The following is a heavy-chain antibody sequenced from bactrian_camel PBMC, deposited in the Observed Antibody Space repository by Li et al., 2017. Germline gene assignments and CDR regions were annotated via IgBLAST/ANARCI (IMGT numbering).Heavy chain of an antibody. D-gene: IGHD1*01. J-gene: IGHJ4*01. CDR3: ALGLPPYTDPCY. Sequence: HVQLVESGGGSVQAGGSVTLFCTGFSSDITDMGWYRQGPENRCDVVASFDTDGEYYSDSAKGRFTISLDNTKTTVSLQMNNLKSEDTAVYYCALGLPPYTDPCYGGQGTQVTVS. CDR1: SSDITD. V-gene: IGHV3S53*01. CDR2: FDTDGE.